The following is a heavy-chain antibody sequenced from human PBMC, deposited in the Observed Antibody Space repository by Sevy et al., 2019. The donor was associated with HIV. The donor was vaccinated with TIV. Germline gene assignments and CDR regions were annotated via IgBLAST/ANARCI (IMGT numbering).Heavy chain of an antibody. V-gene: IGHV1-69*13. CDR3: ARERGYYVSSGYDAFDI. D-gene: IGHD3-22*01. CDR1: GGTFSSYA. CDR2: IIPIFGTA. J-gene: IGHJ3*02. Sequence: ASVKVSCKASGGTFSSYAISWVRQAPGQGLEWMGGIIPIFGTANYAQKLQGRVTITADESTGTAYMELSSLRSEETAVYYCARERGYYVSSGYDAFDIWGQWTMVTVSS.